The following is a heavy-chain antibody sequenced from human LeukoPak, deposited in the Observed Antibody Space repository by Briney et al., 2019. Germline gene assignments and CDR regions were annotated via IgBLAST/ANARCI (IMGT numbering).Heavy chain of an antibody. CDR2: ISAYNGNT. V-gene: IGHV1-18*01. D-gene: IGHD1-1*01. J-gene: IGHJ4*02. Sequence: ASVKVSCKASGYTFTSYGISWVRQAPGQGLEWMGWISAYNGNTNYAQKLQGRVTMTTDTSTSTAYMELRSLRSDDTAVYYCARDSLYLKTGTTMGDYWGQGTLVTVSS. CDR3: ARDSLYLKTGTTMGDY. CDR1: GYTFTSYG.